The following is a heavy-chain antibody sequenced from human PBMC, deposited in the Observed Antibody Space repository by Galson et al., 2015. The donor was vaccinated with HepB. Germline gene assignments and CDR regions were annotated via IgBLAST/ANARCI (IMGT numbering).Heavy chain of an antibody. CDR2: IILIFGIA. Sequence: QSGAEVKKPGESLRISCKASGGTFSSHAISWVRQAPGQGLEWMGGIILIFGIAKYAQKFQGRVTITAGKSTSTGYMELSSLRSEDTAVYYCAGGYYYDSSGPVPYYYGMDVWGQGTTVTVSS. CDR3: AGGYYYDSSGPVPYYYGMDV. V-gene: IGHV1-69*17. J-gene: IGHJ6*02. D-gene: IGHD3-22*01. CDR1: GGTFSSHA.